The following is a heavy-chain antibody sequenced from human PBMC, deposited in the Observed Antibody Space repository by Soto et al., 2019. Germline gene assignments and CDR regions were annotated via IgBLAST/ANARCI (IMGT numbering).Heavy chain of an antibody. CDR2: ISAYNGNT. CDR3: AMGYCSSTSCYTLNWFDP. D-gene: IGHD2-2*02. V-gene: IGHV1-18*01. Sequence: QVQLVQSGAEVKKPGASVKVSCKASGYTFTSYGISWVRQAPGQGLEWMGWISAYNGNTNYAQKLQGRVPMTTDTSTSTAYMELRSLRSDDTAVYYCAMGYCSSTSCYTLNWFDPWGQGTLVTVSS. CDR1: GYTFTSYG. J-gene: IGHJ5*02.